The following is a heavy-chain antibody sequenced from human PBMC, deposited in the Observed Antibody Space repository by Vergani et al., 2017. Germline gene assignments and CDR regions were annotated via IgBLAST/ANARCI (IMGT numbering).Heavy chain of an antibody. V-gene: IGHV3-30*02. CDR2: IRYDGSNK. Sequence: QVQLVESGGGVVQPGGSLRLSCAASGFTFSSYGMHWVRQAPGKGLEWVAFIRYDGSNKYYADSVKGRFTISRDNSKNTLYLQMNSLRAEDTAVYYCAKVSAYYDILTGYLPSQPRTRAERGYYYGMDVWGQGTTVTVSS. CDR1: GFTFSSYG. CDR3: AKVSAYYDILTGYLPSQPRTRAERGYYYGMDV. D-gene: IGHD3-9*01. J-gene: IGHJ6*02.